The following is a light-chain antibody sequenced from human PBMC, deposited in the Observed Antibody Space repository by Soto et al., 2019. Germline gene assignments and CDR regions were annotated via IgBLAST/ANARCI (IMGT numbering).Light chain of an antibody. Sequence: QSALTQPASVSGSPGQWITISCTGTSSDVGSYNLVSWYQKHPGKAPKLLIYEVSKRPSGVSNPFSGSKSGNTASLTISGLQAEDEADYYCCSYAGSSTYVFGTGTKLTVL. CDR3: CSYAGSSTYV. CDR2: EVS. J-gene: IGLJ1*01. CDR1: SSDVGSYNL. V-gene: IGLV2-23*02.